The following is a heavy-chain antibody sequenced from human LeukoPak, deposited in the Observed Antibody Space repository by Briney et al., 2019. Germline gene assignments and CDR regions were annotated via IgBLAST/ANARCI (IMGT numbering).Heavy chain of an antibody. J-gene: IGHJ4*02. Sequence: ASVKISCKASGYTFTSYAMHWVRQAPGQGLEWMGWITPSGGTNYPQKFQGRVAITRDTSITTAYMDLSRLTSDDTAVYYCARDRYGDGFAHFDYWGQGALVTVSS. CDR1: GYTFTSYA. CDR3: ARDRYGDGFAHFDY. V-gene: IGHV1-2*02. CDR2: ITPSGGT. D-gene: IGHD5-24*01.